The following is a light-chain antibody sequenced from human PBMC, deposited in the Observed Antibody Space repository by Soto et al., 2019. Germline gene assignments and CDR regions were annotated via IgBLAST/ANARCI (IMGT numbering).Light chain of an antibody. CDR3: QRYGG. CDR1: QSVSIN. Sequence: EIVMTQSPATLSVSPGERATLSCRASQSVSINLAWYQQKPGQAPRLLIYDVSSRATGIPDRFSGSGSGTDFTLTVSRLEPEDFAVYYCQRYGGFGQGTKVDIK. J-gene: IGKJ1*01. V-gene: IGKV3-20*01. CDR2: DVS.